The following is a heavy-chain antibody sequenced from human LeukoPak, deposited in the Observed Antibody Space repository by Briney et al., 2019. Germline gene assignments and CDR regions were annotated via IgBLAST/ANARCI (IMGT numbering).Heavy chain of an antibody. CDR2: ISGSGGST. Sequence: GGSLRLSCAASGFTFSSYSMSWVRQAPGKGLEWVSAISGSGGSTYYADSVKGRFTISRDNSKNTLYLQMNSLRAEDTAVYYCAKGQLWLNYFDYWGQGTLVTVSS. V-gene: IGHV3-23*01. CDR1: GFTFSSYS. CDR3: AKGQLWLNYFDY. J-gene: IGHJ4*02. D-gene: IGHD5-18*01.